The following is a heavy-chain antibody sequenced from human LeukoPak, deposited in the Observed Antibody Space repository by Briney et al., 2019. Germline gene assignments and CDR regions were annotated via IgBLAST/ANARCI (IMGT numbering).Heavy chain of an antibody. V-gene: IGHV4-59*01. Sequence: SETLSLICTVSGGSISSYYWSWMRQPPGKGLEWIGYIYYSGSTNYNPSLKSRVTISVDTSKNQFSLKLSSVTAADTAVFYCARDLGPGNWFDPWGQGTLVTVSS. J-gene: IGHJ5*02. CDR2: IYYSGST. D-gene: IGHD1-1*01. CDR1: GGSISSYY. CDR3: ARDLGPGNWFDP.